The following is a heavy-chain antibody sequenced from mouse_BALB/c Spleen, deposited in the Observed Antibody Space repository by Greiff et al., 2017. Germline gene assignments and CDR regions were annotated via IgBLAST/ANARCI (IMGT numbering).Heavy chain of an antibody. CDR1: GFSLTSYG. CDR3: AKEGYYGSSYAMDY. J-gene: IGHJ4*01. D-gene: IGHD1-1*01. V-gene: IGHV2-2*01. Sequence: QVQLKESGPGLVQPSQSLSITCTVSGFSLTSYGVHWVRQSPGKGLEWLGVIWSGGSTDYNAAFISRLSISKDNSKSQVFLKLNSLQTDDTATYYCAKEGYYGSSYAMDYWGQGTSVTVSS. CDR2: IWSGGST.